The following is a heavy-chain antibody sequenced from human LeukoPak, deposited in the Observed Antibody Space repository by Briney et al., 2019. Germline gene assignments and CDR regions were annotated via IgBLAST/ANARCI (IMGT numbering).Heavy chain of an antibody. Sequence: ATVTLSFTASGYTFIDYYIHWVQQAPGKGPQWMGRVDPEDGETVYLEKFQGGVIITADTSTDTAYMDLSSLKSEDTAMYYCATVPHGHDILTGYLGCFDYWGQGTLVTVSS. CDR2: VDPEDGET. V-gene: IGHV1-69-2*01. CDR1: GYTFIDYY. D-gene: IGHD3-9*01. J-gene: IGHJ4*02. CDR3: ATVPHGHDILTGYLGCFDY.